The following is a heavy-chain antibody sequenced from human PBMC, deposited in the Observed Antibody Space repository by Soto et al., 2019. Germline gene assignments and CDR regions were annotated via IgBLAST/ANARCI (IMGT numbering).Heavy chain of an antibody. Sequence: QVQLVQSGAGVEKPGSSVKVSCKVSGGTTSSYTIGWVRQAPGQGLEWLGNIVPMIGKVDYAQKFQERVTITADKSTRTVYIELSSLRSEDTAIYLCALRTGNWNPLADWGQGTLVTVSS. CDR2: IVPMIGKV. CDR3: ALRTGNWNPLAD. D-gene: IGHD1-1*01. V-gene: IGHV1-69*02. J-gene: IGHJ4*02. CDR1: GGTTSSYT.